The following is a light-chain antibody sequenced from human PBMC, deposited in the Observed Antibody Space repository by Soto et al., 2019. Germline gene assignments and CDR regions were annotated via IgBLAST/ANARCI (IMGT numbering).Light chain of an antibody. CDR1: QSVSSN. CDR2: GAS. J-gene: IGKJ1*01. CDR3: HSGRT. Sequence: EILMTQSQATLSVSPGERATLSCRASQSVSSNLAWYQQKPGQAPRLLIYGASTRATGIPARFSGSGSGTEFTLTISSLQSEDFAVYYWHSGRTFGQGTNVGI. V-gene: IGKV3-15*01.